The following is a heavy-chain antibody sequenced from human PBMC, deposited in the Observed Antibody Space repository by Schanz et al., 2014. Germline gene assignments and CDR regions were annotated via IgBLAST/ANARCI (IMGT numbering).Heavy chain of an antibody. CDR2: ISHSGGSK. V-gene: IGHV3-23*01. Sequence: DVQLLESGGGLAQPGWSLRLSCAASGFTFNSYAMTWVRQAPGKGLEWVSSISHSGGSKYYADSVKGRFTISRDNSENTLYLQMNSLSADDTAVFYCAKGMGYCSGGTCYDYYYYGLDVWGQGTTVTVSS. D-gene: IGHD2-15*01. CDR3: AKGMGYCSGGTCYDYYYYGLDV. J-gene: IGHJ6*02. CDR1: GFTFNSYA.